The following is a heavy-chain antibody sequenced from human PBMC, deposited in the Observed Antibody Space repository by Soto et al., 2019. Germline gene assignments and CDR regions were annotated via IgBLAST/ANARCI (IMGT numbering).Heavy chain of an antibody. D-gene: IGHD6-19*01. J-gene: IGHJ6*03. Sequence: ASVKVSCKASGYTFTSYDINWVRQATGQGLEWMGWMNPNSGNTGYAQKFQGRVTMTRNTSISTAYMELSSLRSEDTAVYYCARGGSGWPTYYYYYMYVWGKGTTVTVSS. CDR2: MNPNSGNT. CDR1: GYTFTSYD. V-gene: IGHV1-8*01. CDR3: ARGGSGWPTYYYYYMYV.